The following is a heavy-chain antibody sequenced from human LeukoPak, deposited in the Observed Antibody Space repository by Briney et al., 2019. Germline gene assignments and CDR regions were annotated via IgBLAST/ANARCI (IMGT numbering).Heavy chain of an antibody. CDR1: GFTFSNAW. J-gene: IGHJ4*02. V-gene: IGHV3-15*01. D-gene: IGHD4-17*01. CDR3: TTTPDDYGE. Sequence: GGSLRLSCAASGFTFSNAWMSWVRQAPGKGLEWVGRIKSKTDAGTTDYAAPVKGRFTISRDDSKNTLYLQMNSLKTEDTAVYYCTTTPDDYGEWGQGTLVTVSS. CDR2: IKSKTDAGTT.